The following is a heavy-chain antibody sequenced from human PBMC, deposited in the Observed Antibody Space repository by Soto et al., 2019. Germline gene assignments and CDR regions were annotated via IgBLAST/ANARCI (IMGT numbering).Heavy chain of an antibody. CDR3: ARVDSGYDYYFDY. CDR2: IYYSGST. Sequence: SETLSLTCTVSGGSISSGDYYWSWIRQPPGKGLEWIGYIYYSGSTYYNPSLKSRVTISVDTSKNQFSLKLSSATAADTAVYYCARVDSGYDYYFDYSGQGTLVTVSS. J-gene: IGHJ4*02. CDR1: GGSISSGDYY. V-gene: IGHV4-30-4*01. D-gene: IGHD5-12*01.